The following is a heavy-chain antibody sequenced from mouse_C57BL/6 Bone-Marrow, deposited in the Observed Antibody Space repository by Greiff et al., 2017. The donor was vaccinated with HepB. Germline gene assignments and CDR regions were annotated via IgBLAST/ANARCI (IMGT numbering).Heavy chain of an antibody. CDR2: IYPGDGDT. D-gene: IGHD2-5*01. Sequence: VQLQESGAELVKPGASVKISCKASGYAFSSYWMNWVKQRPGKGLEWIGQIYPGDGDTNYNGKFKGKATLTADKSSSTAYMQLSSLTSEDSAVYFCARNYSNYYFDYWGQGTTLTVSS. V-gene: IGHV1-80*01. CDR1: GYAFSSYW. J-gene: IGHJ2*01. CDR3: ARNYSNYYFDY.